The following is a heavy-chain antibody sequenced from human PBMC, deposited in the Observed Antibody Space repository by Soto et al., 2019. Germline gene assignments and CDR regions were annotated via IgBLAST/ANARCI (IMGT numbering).Heavy chain of an antibody. J-gene: IGHJ6*02. Sequence: SQTLSLTCAISGDSVSSNSAAWNWIRQSPSRGLEWLGRTYYRSKWYNDYAVSVKSRITINPDTSKNQFSLQLNSVTPEDTAVYYCARGGYSSSWAFYYYYGMDVWRQGTTVTVSS. D-gene: IGHD6-13*01. CDR1: GDSVSSNSAA. V-gene: IGHV6-1*01. CDR2: TYYRSKWYN. CDR3: ARGGYSSSWAFYYYYGMDV.